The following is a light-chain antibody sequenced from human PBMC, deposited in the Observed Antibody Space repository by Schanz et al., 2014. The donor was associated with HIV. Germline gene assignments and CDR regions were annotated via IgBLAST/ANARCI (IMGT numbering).Light chain of an antibody. CDR2: GNT. J-gene: IGLJ2*01. V-gene: IGLV1-40*01. Sequence: QSVLTQPPSVSGAPGQRVTISCAGSSSNIGAGYDVHWYHHLPGSAPKLLIYGNTNRPSGVPDRFSGSKSGTSASLTITGLQAEDEADYFCQSFDSSVNTVIFGGGTKLTVL. CDR3: QSFDSSVNTVI. CDR1: SSNIGAGYD.